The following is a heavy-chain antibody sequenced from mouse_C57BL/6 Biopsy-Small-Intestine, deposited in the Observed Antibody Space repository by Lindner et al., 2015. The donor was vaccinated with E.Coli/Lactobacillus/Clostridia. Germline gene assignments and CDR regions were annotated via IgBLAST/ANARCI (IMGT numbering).Heavy chain of an antibody. V-gene: IGHV1-82*01. CDR1: GYAFSSSW. CDR2: IYPGDGDT. D-gene: IGHD1-1*02. CDR3: ARSRDAGRYGYTMDY. J-gene: IGHJ4*01. Sequence: VQLQESGPELVKPGASVKISCKAYGYAFSSSWMNWVKQRPGKGLEWIGWIYPGDGDTDYNGKFKGKATLTADNSSSTAYMQLSSLTSEDSAVYFCARSRDAGRYGYTMDYWGQGISVTVSS.